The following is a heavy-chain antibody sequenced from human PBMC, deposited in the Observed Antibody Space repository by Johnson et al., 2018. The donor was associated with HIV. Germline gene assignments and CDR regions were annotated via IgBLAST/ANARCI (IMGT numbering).Heavy chain of an antibody. D-gene: IGHD2-2*01. J-gene: IGHJ3*02. CDR1: GFMVADYG. CDR2: IGRSGSPF. CDR3: ARAQPLVAFDI. Sequence: VQLVESGGGVVRPGGSLRLSCAVSGFMVADYGRSWVRQVQGKGLEWVSYIGRSGSPFYYAASVKGRLTIPRDNAKNSLYLQMNTLRAEDPAVYYCARAQPLVAFDIWGQGTMVTVSS. V-gene: IGHV3-48*03.